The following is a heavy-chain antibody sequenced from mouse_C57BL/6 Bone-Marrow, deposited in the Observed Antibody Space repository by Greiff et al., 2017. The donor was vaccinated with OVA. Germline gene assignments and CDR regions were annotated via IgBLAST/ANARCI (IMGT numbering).Heavy chain of an antibody. D-gene: IGHD2-5*01. CDR2: IYPGSGST. J-gene: IGHJ3*01. V-gene: IGHV1-55*01. CDR3: AYYSNPWFAY. Sequence: QVQLKQPGAELVKPGASVKMSCKASGYTFTSYWITWVKQRPGQGLEWIGDIYPGSGSTNYNEKFKSKATLTVDTSSSTAYMQLSSLTSEDASVYYCAYYSNPWFAYWGQGTLVTVSA. CDR1: GYTFTSYW.